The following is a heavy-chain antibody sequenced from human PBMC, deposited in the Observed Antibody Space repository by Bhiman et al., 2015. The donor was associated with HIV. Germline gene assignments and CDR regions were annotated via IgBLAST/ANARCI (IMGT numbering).Heavy chain of an antibody. CDR2: ISYDGNNK. Sequence: QVQLVESGGGVAQPGRSLRLSCAASGFTFSTYAIHWVRQAPGKGLEWVAVISYDGNNKNYADSVKGRFTISRDNSKKTVNLQMNSLRTEDTAVYYCARESSPRMYYYGSGPLNWFDPGAREPWSPSPQ. V-gene: IGHV3-30*04. J-gene: IGHJ5*02. CDR3: ARESSPRMYYYGSGPLNWFDP. CDR1: GFTFSTYA. D-gene: IGHD3-10*01.